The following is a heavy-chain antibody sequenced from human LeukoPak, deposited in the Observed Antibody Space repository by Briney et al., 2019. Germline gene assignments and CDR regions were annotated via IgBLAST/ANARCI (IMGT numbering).Heavy chain of an antibody. D-gene: IGHD6-19*01. V-gene: IGHV3-7*01. CDR3: ARGGIAVTAVLAFAI. J-gene: IGHJ3*02. Sequence: DSVKGRFTISRDNAKKSLYLQMNSLRVEDTAVYYCARGGIAVTAVLAFAIWGQGTTVTVSS.